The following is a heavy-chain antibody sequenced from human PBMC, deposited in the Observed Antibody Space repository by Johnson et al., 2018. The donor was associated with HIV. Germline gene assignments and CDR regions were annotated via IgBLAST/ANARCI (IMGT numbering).Heavy chain of an antibody. D-gene: IGHD2-15*01. V-gene: IGHV3-30*02. CDR2: IRYDGSDK. J-gene: IGHJ3*02. CDR1: GFTFSSYG. CDR3: ATPQEGYSAFDI. Sequence: QVQLVESGGGVVQPGGSLRLSCAGSGFTFSSYGMHWVRQAPGKGLEWVSFIRYDGSDKHYADSVKGRFTISRDNSKNTVYLQTNSLRAEDSAVYYCATPQEGYSAFDIWGQGTMVTVSS.